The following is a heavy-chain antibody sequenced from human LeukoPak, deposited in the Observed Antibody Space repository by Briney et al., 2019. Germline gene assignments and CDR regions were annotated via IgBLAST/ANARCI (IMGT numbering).Heavy chain of an antibody. V-gene: IGHV3-64D*09. J-gene: IGHJ4*02. Sequence: GGSLRLSCSDSGFNFSSYTMLGVRQAPGKGLEYVSAISSHGGSTYYADSVKGRFTISRDNSKNTLYLQMSSLRTHDTVVYYCAIAASRTLADFWGQGTLVTVSS. CDR1: GFNFSSYT. CDR3: AIAASRTLADF. CDR2: ISSHGGST. D-gene: IGHD6-25*01.